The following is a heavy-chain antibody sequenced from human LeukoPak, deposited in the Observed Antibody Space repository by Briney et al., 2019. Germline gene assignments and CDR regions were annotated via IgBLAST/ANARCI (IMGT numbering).Heavy chain of an antibody. CDR2: ISAYNGNT. CDR3: ARGIYMITFGGVIVPFDY. J-gene: IGHJ4*02. CDR1: GYTFTSYG. V-gene: IGHV1-18*01. Sequence: GASVKVSCKASGYTFTSYGISWVRQAPGQGLEWMGWISAYNGNTNYAQKLQGRVTMTTDTPTSTAYMELRSLRSDDTAVYYCARGIYMITFGGVIVPFDYWGQGTLVTVSS. D-gene: IGHD3-16*02.